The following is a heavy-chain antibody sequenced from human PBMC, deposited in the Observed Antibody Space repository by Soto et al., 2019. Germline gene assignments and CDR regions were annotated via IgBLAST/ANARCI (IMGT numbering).Heavy chain of an antibody. CDR3: AKDNNYYYFDF. Sequence: EVQLLESGGGLVQPGGSLRLSCVASGFTFNSYVMGWVRQAPGKGLEWVSGISTGGGGTYYADSVKGRFTISRDNSKNLLYLQMNSLRAEDTAVYYCAKDNNYYYFDFWGQGTLVTVSS. J-gene: IGHJ4*02. V-gene: IGHV3-23*01. D-gene: IGHD3-10*01. CDR1: GFTFNSYV. CDR2: ISTGGGGT.